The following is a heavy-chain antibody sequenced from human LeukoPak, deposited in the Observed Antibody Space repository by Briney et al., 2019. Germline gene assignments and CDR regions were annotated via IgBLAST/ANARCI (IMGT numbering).Heavy chain of an antibody. CDR3: AKDPPIWPAETYYFDY. Sequence: GGSLRLSCAASGFTFSNYGIHWVRQAPGKGLEWVAVISYDGSNKYYAESVKGRFTISRDNSKNTLSLQMNGLRAEDTAVYYCAKDPPIWPAETYYFDYWGQGTLVTVSS. J-gene: IGHJ4*02. CDR1: GFTFSNYG. D-gene: IGHD3/OR15-3a*01. V-gene: IGHV3-30*18. CDR2: ISYDGSNK.